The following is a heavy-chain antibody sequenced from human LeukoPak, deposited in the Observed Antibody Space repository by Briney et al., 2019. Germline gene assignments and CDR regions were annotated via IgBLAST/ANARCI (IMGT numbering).Heavy chain of an antibody. CDR1: GFTLSSYG. V-gene: IGHV3-30*02. CDR2: IRYDGSNK. CDR3: AKAHSSSWYFDY. Sequence: GGSLRLSCAASGFTLSSYGMHWVRQAPGKGLEWVAFIRYDGSNKYYADSVKGRFTISRDNSKNTLYLQMNSLRAEDTAVYYCAKAHSSSWYFDYWGQGTLVTVSS. D-gene: IGHD6-13*01. J-gene: IGHJ4*02.